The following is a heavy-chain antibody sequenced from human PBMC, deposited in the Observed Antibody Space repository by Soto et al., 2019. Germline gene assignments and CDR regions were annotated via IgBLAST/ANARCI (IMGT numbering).Heavy chain of an antibody. D-gene: IGHD6-19*01. J-gene: IGHJ4*02. CDR1: GGSFRSYA. CDR3: ASSADSSGWYYFEY. CDR2: IIPIFGTA. Sequence: QVQLVQSGAEVKKPGSSVKVSCKASGGSFRSYAISWVRQAPGQGLAWMGGIIPIFGTANYAQNFQGRVTITADESTSTVYLDLSSLRSEDPAVYYCASSADSSGWYYFEYWGQGTRVTVSS. V-gene: IGHV1-69*12.